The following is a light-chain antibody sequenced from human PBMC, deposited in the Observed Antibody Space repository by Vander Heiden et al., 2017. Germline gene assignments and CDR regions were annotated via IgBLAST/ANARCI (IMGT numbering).Light chain of an antibody. J-gene: IGKJ3*01. Sequence: EIVLTQSPGTLSLSPGERATLSCRASQSVSSSYLAWYQQKAGQGPRLLIYGASSRATGIPDRFSGSGSGTDFTLTISRLEPEDFTVYYCQQYGSSPLTFGPGTKVDIK. V-gene: IGKV3-20*01. CDR1: QSVSSSY. CDR3: QQYGSSPLT. CDR2: GAS.